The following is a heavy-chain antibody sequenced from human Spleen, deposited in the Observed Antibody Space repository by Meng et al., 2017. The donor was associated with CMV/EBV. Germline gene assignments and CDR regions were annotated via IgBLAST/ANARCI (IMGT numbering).Heavy chain of an antibody. CDR1: GLNFKIYG. Sequence: GESLKISCATSGLNFKIYGMHWVRQLPGKGLEWVAFIRYDEKTKYYADSVKGRFTISRDNSKNTPYLQMNSLTVEDTAVYYCVKYFPGDCYPFCYYFSHGMDVWGQGTTVTVSS. V-gene: IGHV3-30*02. D-gene: IGHD2-21*01. CDR2: IRYDEKTK. CDR3: VKYFPGDCYPFCYYFSHGMDV. J-gene: IGHJ6*02.